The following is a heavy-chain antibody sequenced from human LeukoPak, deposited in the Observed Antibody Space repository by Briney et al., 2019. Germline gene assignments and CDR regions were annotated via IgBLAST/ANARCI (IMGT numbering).Heavy chain of an antibody. CDR1: GFTFNTYG. Sequence: GGSLRLSCAASGFTFNTYGMNWVRQAPGKGLEWVAVIWYDGSNKYYADSVEGRFTISRDNAKNSLYLQMNSLRAEDTAVYYCARAPYYYDSSGYYYFDYWGQGTLVTVSS. CDR3: ARAPYYYDSSGYYYFDY. J-gene: IGHJ4*02. V-gene: IGHV3-33*01. D-gene: IGHD3-22*01. CDR2: IWYDGSNK.